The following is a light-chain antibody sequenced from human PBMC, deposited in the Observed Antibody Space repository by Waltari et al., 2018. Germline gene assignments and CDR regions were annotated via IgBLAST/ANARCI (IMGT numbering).Light chain of an antibody. Sequence: QSALTQPASVSGSPGQSITISCPGPSSDVGFYNLVPWYQQHPDKAPKLLVYEVIERPSGVSNRFSGSKSGNTASLTISGLQAEDEADYYCCSYVGRNIWVFGGGTKVTVL. CDR1: SSDVGFYNL. CDR3: CSYVGRNIWV. J-gene: IGLJ3*02. V-gene: IGLV2-23*02. CDR2: EVI.